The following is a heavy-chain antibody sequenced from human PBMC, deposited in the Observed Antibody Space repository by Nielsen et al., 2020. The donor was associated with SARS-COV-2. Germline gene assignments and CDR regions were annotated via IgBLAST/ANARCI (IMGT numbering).Heavy chain of an antibody. CDR3: AKDGVVRGDALDL. J-gene: IGHJ3*01. CDR2: ISDDGSEK. Sequence: GESLKISCGASGFSFRRYAIHWVRQAPGKGPEWVALISDDGSEKYYADSVKGRFFISRDNSKNTVTLQMHSLRVEDTAVYYCAKDGVVRGDALDLWGQGTMVTVSS. CDR1: GFSFRRYA. D-gene: IGHD3-10*01. V-gene: IGHV3-30*18.